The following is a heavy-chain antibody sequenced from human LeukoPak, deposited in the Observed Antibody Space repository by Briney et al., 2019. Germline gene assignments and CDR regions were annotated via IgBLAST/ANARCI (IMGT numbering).Heavy chain of an antibody. D-gene: IGHD6-13*01. J-gene: IGHJ4*02. Sequence: GASVKVSCKASGYTFTSYGISWVRQAPGQGLEWMGWISAYNGNTNYARKLQGRVTMTRDTSATTAYMELSSLDSEDTAVYYCARGAGNSWFDDWGQGTLVTVSS. V-gene: IGHV1-18*01. CDR2: ISAYNGNT. CDR3: ARGAGNSWFDD. CDR1: GYTFTSYG.